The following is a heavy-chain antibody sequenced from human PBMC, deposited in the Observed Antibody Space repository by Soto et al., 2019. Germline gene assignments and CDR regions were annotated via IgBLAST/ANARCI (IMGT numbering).Heavy chain of an antibody. CDR2: IYHSGST. D-gene: IGHD3-10*01. CDR1: GGSISSGGYS. CDR3: ASSHIWFGELKEYYYYGMDV. V-gene: IGHV4-30-2*01. Sequence: QLQLQESGSGLVKPSQTLSLTCAVSGGSISSGGYSWRWIRQPPGKGLEWIGYIYHSGSTYYNPSLKSRVTISVDRSKNQFSLKLSSVTAADTAVYYCASSHIWFGELKEYYYYGMDVWGQGTTVTVSS. J-gene: IGHJ6*02.